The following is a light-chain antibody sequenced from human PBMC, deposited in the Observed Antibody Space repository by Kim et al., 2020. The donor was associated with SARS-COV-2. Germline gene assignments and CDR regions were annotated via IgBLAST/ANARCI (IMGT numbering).Light chain of an antibody. CDR1: SSDVGGYNY. J-gene: IGLJ1*01. CDR3: SSYAAIRNFG. V-gene: IGLV2-8*01. Sequence: QSALTQPPSASGSPGQSVTISCTGTSSDVGGYNYVSWYQQHPGKAPKLMIYEVSKRPSGVPDRFSGSKSGNTASLTVSGLQAEDEADYYCSSYAAIRNFGFGTGTKVAVL. CDR2: EVS.